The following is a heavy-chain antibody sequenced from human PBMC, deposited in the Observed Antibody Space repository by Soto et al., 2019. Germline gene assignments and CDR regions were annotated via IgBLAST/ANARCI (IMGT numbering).Heavy chain of an antibody. CDR3: AREDYDILTGLDV. V-gene: IGHV3-48*01. D-gene: IGHD3-9*01. CDR2: ISSSSSTI. J-gene: IGHJ6*04. CDR1: GFTFSSYS. Sequence: GGSLRLSCAASGFTFSSYSMNWVRQAPGKGLEWVSYISSSSSTIYYADSVKGRFTISRDNAKNSLYLQMNSLRAEDTAVYYCAREDYDILTGLDVWGKGTTVTVSS.